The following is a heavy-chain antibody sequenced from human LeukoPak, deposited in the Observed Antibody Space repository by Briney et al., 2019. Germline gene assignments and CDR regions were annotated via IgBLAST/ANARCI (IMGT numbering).Heavy chain of an antibody. CDR2: ISSSSSYI. J-gene: IGHJ4*02. CDR1: GFTFSSHS. V-gene: IGHV3-21*01. D-gene: IGHD5-12*01. CDR3: ASIVATGRDY. Sequence: PGGSLRLSCAASGFTFSSHSMNWVRQAPGKGLEWVSSISSSSSYIYYADSVKGRFTISRDNAKNSLYLQMNSLRVEDTAVYYCASIVATGRDYWGQGTLVTVSS.